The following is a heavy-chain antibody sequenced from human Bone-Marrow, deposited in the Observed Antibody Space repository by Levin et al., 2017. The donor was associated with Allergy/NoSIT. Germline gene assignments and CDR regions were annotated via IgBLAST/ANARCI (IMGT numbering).Heavy chain of an antibody. V-gene: IGHV3-23*01. Sequence: GGSLRLSCAASGFTFSSYAMSWVRQAPGKGLEWVSTISGSSGSTYYADSVKGRFTISRDNSKNTVFLQVNSLRAEDTAVYYCAKAQAGRFATVIIPAATLDYWGQGTLVTVSS. CDR1: GFTFSSYA. J-gene: IGHJ4*02. CDR3: AKAQAGRFATVIIPAATLDY. CDR2: ISGSSGST. D-gene: IGHD2-2*01.